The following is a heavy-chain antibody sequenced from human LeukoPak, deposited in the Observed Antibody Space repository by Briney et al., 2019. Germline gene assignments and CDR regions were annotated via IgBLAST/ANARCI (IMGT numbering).Heavy chain of an antibody. V-gene: IGHV3-43*01. J-gene: IGHJ4*02. CDR3: ARSDIVVVSMGY. Sequence: PGGSLRLSCAASGFTFDDYTMHWVRQASGKGLEWVSLISWDGGSTYYADSVKGRFTISRDNAKNSLYLQMNSLRAEDTAVYYCARSDIVVVSMGYWGQGTLVTVSS. CDR1: GFTFDDYT. D-gene: IGHD2-21*01. CDR2: ISWDGGST.